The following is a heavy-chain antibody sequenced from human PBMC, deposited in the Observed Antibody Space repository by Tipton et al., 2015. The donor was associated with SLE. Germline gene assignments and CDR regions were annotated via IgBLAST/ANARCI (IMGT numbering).Heavy chain of an antibody. CDR1: GGSISSSNW. D-gene: IGHD2-21*01. Sequence: TLSLTCAVSGGSISSSNWWSWVRQPPGKGLEWIGEIYHSGSTNYNPSLKSRVTLSVDTSKNQFSLKLSSVTAADTAVYYRAGDPLVNYFDYWGQGTLVTVSS. V-gene: IGHV4-4*02. CDR2: IYHSGST. CDR3: AGDPLVNYFDY. J-gene: IGHJ4*02.